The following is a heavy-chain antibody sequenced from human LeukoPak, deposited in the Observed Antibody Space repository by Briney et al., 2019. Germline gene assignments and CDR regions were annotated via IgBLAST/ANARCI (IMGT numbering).Heavy chain of an antibody. CDR1: GGSFSGYY. J-gene: IGHJ4*02. Sequence: SETLPLTCAVYGGSFSGYYWSWIRQPPGKGLEWIGEINHSGSTNYNPSLKSRVTISVDTSKNQFSLKLSSVTAADTAVYYCARGTRLRTKLGFDYWGQGTLVTVSS. D-gene: IGHD4-17*01. CDR2: INHSGST. V-gene: IGHV4-34*01. CDR3: ARGTRLRTKLGFDY.